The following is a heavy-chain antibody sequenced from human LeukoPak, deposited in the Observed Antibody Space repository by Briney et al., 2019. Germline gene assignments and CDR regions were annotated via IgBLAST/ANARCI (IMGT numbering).Heavy chain of an antibody. V-gene: IGHV4-39*07. Sequence: SETLSLTCTVSGGSISSSSYYWGWIRQPPGKGLEWIGSIYYSGSTYYNPSLKSRVTISVDTSKNQFSLKLSSVTAADTAVYYCARGTAGSGRYEAFWDFDYWGQGTLVTVSS. D-gene: IGHD6-19*01. CDR3: ARGTAGSGRYEAFWDFDY. J-gene: IGHJ4*02. CDR1: GGSISSSSYY. CDR2: IYYSGST.